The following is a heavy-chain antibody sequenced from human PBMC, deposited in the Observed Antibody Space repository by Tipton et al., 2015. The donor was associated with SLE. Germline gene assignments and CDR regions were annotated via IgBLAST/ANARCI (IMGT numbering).Heavy chain of an antibody. CDR3: ARGDGYNRRWFDP. D-gene: IGHD5-24*01. V-gene: IGHV4-61*02. CDR2: IYTSGST. J-gene: IGHJ5*02. Sequence: LRLSCTVSGGSISSGSYYWSWIRQPAGKGLEWIGRIYTSGSTNYNPSLKSRVTISVDTSKNQFSLKLSSVTAADTAVYYCARGDGYNRRWFDPWGQGTLVTVSS. CDR1: GGSISSGSYY.